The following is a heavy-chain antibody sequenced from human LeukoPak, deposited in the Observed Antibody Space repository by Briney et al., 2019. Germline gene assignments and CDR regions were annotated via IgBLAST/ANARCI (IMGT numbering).Heavy chain of an antibody. CDR1: GFTVSSNS. CDR3: ARGDKQLLFERRKGGFDP. J-gene: IGHJ5*02. V-gene: IGHV3-30*04. D-gene: IGHD2-2*01. CDR2: ISHDGHNI. Sequence: PGGSLRLSCTVSGFTVSSNSMSWVRQAPGKGLEWVAVISHDGHNIYYADSVKGRFTISRDNSKYMVYLQMNSLRAEDTAVYYCARGDKQLLFERRKGGFDPWGQGTLVTVSS.